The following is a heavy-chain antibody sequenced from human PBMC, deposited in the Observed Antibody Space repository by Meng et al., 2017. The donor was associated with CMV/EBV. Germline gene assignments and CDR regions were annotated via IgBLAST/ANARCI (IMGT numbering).Heavy chain of an antibody. J-gene: IGHJ4*02. CDR1: GFTFSSYS. D-gene: IGHD5-24*01. Sequence: GGPLRLSCAASGFTFSSYSMNWVRQAPGKGLEWLSSISSSSTYIYYADSVKGRFTISRDNAKNSLYLQMNSLRAEDTALYYCARREDGYNPIDYWGQGTLVTVSS. CDR3: ARREDGYNPIDY. CDR2: ISSSSTYI. V-gene: IGHV3-21*01.